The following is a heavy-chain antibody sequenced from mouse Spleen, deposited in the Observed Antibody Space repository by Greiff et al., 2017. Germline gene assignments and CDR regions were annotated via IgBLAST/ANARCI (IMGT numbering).Heavy chain of an antibody. CDR1: GYTFTSYW. CDR3: ARGHYGNPYAMDY. Sequence: QVQLQQPGAELVKPGASVKLSCKASGYTFTSYWMQWVKQRPGQGLEWIGEIDPSDSYTNYNQKFKGKATLTVDTSSSTAYMQLSSLTSEDSAVYYCARGHYGNPYAMDYWGQGTSVTVSS. CDR2: IDPSDSYT. D-gene: IGHD2-1*01. V-gene: IGHV1-50*01. J-gene: IGHJ4*01.